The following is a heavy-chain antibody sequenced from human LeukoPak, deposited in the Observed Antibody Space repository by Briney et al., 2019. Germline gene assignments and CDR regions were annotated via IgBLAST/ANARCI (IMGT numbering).Heavy chain of an antibody. CDR2: IYHSGST. J-gene: IGHJ5*02. D-gene: IGHD3-22*01. Sequence: SETLSLTCAVSGGSISSGGYPWSWIRQPPGKGLEWIGYIYHSGSTYYNPSLKSRVTISVDRSKNQFSLKLSSVTAADTAVYYCARGQNYYDSSGYPMNWFDPWGQGTLVTVSS. V-gene: IGHV4-30-2*01. CDR3: ARGQNYYDSSGYPMNWFDP. CDR1: GGSISSGGYP.